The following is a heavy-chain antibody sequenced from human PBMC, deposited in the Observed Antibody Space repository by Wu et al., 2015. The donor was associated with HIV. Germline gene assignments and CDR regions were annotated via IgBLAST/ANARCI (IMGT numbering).Heavy chain of an antibody. CDR3: ARARNSYFDMDV. V-gene: IGHV1-8*01. J-gene: IGHJ6*03. Sequence: QVQLVQSGAEVKEPGASVKVSCKTSGYTFISYDINWVRQATGQGLEWMGWMNPNSGSAVSVQKFQGRVTFTRNTSTRTAYMELSNLRSEDTAVYYCARARNSYFDMDVWGKRDHGHRLL. CDR2: MNPNSGSA. CDR1: GYTFISYD.